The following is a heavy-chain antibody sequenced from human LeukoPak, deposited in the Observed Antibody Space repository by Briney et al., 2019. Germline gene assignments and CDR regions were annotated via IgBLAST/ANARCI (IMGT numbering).Heavy chain of an antibody. V-gene: IGHV3-11*05. CDR1: GFTFSDYY. CDR2: ISSSGTST. Sequence: GGSLRLSCAASGFTFSDYYMSWIRQAPGKGLEWVSYISSSGTSTKYADSVKGRFTISRDNAQNSLYLQMNSLRVEDTAVYYCVRDTDDVVVVPSVMGASKDGFDPWGQGTLVTVAS. CDR3: VRDTDDVVVVPSVMGASKDGFDP. D-gene: IGHD2-2*01. J-gene: IGHJ5*02.